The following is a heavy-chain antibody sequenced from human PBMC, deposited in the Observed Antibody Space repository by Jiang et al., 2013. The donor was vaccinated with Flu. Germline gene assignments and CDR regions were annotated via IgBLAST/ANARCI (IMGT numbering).Heavy chain of an antibody. V-gene: IGHV4-38-2*01. CDR2: IYHSGST. Sequence: LLKPSETLSLTCGVSGYSISSGYYWGWIRQPPGKGLEWIGSIYHSGSTYYNPSLKSRVTISVDTSKNQFSLKVRSVTAADTAVYYCARDNWNDSHGGNWFDPWGQGTLVTVSS. CDR3: ARDNWNDSHGGNWFDP. CDR1: GYSISSGYY. J-gene: IGHJ5*02. D-gene: IGHD1-20*01.